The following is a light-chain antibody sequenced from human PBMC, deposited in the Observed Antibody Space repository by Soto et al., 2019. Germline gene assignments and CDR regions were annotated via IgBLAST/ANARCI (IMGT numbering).Light chain of an antibody. CDR2: QVT. J-gene: IGLJ1*01. CDR1: TRDIAGYNY. V-gene: IGLV2-14*01. Sequence: HSALTQPASVSGSLGQSIIISCTGTTRDIAGYNYISWYQQLPGKAPKLMIYQVTIRPSGISNRFSGSKSGNTASLTISGLQAEDEADYYCTSFSSSTSLYVFGTGTKVTVL. CDR3: TSFSSSTSLYV.